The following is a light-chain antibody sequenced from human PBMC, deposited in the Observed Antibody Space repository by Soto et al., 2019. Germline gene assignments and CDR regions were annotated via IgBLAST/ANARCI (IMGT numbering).Light chain of an antibody. J-gene: IGLJ1*01. V-gene: IGLV2-8*01. CDR1: SSDVGGYNY. CDR2: EVT. Sequence: QSVLTQPPSASGSPGQSVTISCTGTSSDVGGYNYVSWYQQHPGKAPKLMIYEVTKRPSGVPDRFSGSKSGNTASLTVSGLQAEDGADYYCSSYAGSSNVFGTGTKLTVL. CDR3: SSYAGSSNV.